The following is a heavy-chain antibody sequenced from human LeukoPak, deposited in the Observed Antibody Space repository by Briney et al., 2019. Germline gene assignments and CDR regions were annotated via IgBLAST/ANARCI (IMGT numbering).Heavy chain of an antibody. CDR3: AKGPNSGSYSSLDY. V-gene: IGHV3-9*01. CDR1: GFTFDDYA. CDR2: ISWNSGSI. D-gene: IGHD1-26*01. J-gene: IGHJ4*02. Sequence: GGSLRLSCAASGFTFDDYAMHWVRQAPGKGLEWVSGISWNSGSIGYADSVKGRFTISRDNAKNSLYLQMNSLRAEDTALYYCAKGPNSGSYSSLDYWGQGTLVTVSS.